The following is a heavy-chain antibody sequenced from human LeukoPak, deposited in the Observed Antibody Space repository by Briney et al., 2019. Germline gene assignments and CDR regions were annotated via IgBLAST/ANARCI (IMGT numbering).Heavy chain of an antibody. Sequence: PSETLSLTCTVSGGSISSYYWSWIRQPAGKGLEWIGRIYTSGSTNYNPSLKSRVTMPVDTSKNQFSLKLSSVTAADTAVYYCARGMGSGWYSNWFDPWGQGTLVTVSS. CDR2: IYTSGST. CDR1: GGSISSYY. D-gene: IGHD6-19*01. J-gene: IGHJ5*02. CDR3: ARGMGSGWYSNWFDP. V-gene: IGHV4-4*07.